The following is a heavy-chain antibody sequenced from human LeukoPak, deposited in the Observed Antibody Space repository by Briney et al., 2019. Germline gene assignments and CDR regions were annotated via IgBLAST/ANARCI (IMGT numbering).Heavy chain of an antibody. CDR2: IGTAGEI. CDR3: ARTSGGITGSRVFDY. V-gene: IGHV3-13*01. Sequence: GGSLRLSCAASGFTFRSYDMHWVRHATGKGLEWVSGIGTAGEIYYADSVKGRFTISRDNAKNSLYLQMNSLRAEDTAVYYCARTSGGITGSRVFDYWGQGTLVTVSS. CDR1: GFTFRSYD. D-gene: IGHD1-20*01. J-gene: IGHJ4*02.